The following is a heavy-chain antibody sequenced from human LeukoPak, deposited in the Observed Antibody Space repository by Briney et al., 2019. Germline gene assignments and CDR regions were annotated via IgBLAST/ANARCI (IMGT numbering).Heavy chain of an antibody. CDR3: ARPRALYSNYEQAGAFDI. Sequence: SETLSLTCTVSGGSISSYYWSWIRQPPGKGLEWIGHIYHSGSTNYNPSLESRVIISVDTSKNQFSLKLSSVTAADTAVYYCARPRALYSNYEQAGAFDIWGQGTMVTVSS. D-gene: IGHD4-11*01. CDR1: GGSISSYY. J-gene: IGHJ3*02. CDR2: IYHSGST. V-gene: IGHV4-59*12.